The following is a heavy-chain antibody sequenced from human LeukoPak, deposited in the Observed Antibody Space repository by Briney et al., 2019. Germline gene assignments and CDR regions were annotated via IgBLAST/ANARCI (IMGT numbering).Heavy chain of an antibody. Sequence: GGSLRLSCAASGFTFSTYWMSWVRQAPGKGLEWVANIKQDGREKYYVDSVKGRFTISRDNAKNSLYLQMNSLRAEDTAVYYCAKRGGKDGYNSDYFDYWGQGTLVTVSS. J-gene: IGHJ4*02. V-gene: IGHV3-7*03. CDR1: GFTFSTYW. D-gene: IGHD5-24*01. CDR2: IKQDGREK. CDR3: AKRGGKDGYNSDYFDY.